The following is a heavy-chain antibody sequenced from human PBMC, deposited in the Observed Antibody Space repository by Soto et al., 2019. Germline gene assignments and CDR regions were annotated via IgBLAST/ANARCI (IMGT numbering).Heavy chain of an antibody. Sequence: ASVKVSSKASGYTFLNHDINWVRQAPGQGLEWIGWMVPDSGRTGYAKKYQGRVTMTRNTSTSTAYMELNRLTNEDTAVYYCARGDQFGFGVDYWGQGTPVTV. CDR2: MVPDSGRT. CDR1: GYTFLNHD. CDR3: ARGDQFGFGVDY. J-gene: IGHJ4*02. D-gene: IGHD3-10*01. V-gene: IGHV1-8*01.